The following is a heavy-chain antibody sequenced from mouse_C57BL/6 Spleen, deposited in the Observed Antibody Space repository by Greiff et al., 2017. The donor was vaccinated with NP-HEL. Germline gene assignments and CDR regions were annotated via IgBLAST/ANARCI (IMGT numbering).Heavy chain of an antibody. CDR1: GYSFTDYN. J-gene: IGHJ4*01. Sequence: VQLQQSGPELVKPGASVKISCKASGYSFTDYNMNWVKQSNGKSLEWIGVINPNYGTTSYSQKFKGKATLTVDQSSSTAYMQLNRLTSEDSAVYDCARSYGSSYDAMDDWGQGTSVTVSS. D-gene: IGHD1-1*01. CDR3: ARSYGSSYDAMDD. V-gene: IGHV1-39*01. CDR2: INPNYGTT.